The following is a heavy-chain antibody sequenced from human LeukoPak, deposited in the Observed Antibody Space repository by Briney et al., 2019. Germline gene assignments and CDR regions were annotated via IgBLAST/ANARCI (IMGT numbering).Heavy chain of an antibody. V-gene: IGHV1-18*01. CDR3: ARGVRGYDLDAFDI. CDR1: GYTFTTYG. J-gene: IGHJ3*02. D-gene: IGHD5-12*01. CDR2: ISVYNGNT. Sequence: ASVTVSCKASGYTFTTYGITWVRQAPGQGLEWMGWISVYNGNTNYAQKLQGRVTMTTDTSMTTAYMELRSLRSDDTAVYYCARGVRGYDLDAFDIWGQGTMVTVSS.